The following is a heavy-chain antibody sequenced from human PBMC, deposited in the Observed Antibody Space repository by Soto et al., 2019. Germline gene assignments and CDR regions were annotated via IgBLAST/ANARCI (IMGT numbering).Heavy chain of an antibody. Sequence: GWSLRLSCAASGFTFDDYAMHWVRQVPGKGLEWVSGISWNSASIGYADSVKGRFTTSRDNAKNSLYLEMNSLKTQDTALYYCVKDWAQEFWNGYVNFWGQGTPVTVYS. CDR2: ISWNSASI. CDR1: GFTFDDYA. V-gene: IGHV3-9*01. J-gene: IGHJ4*02. D-gene: IGHD3-3*01. CDR3: VKDWAQEFWNGYVNF.